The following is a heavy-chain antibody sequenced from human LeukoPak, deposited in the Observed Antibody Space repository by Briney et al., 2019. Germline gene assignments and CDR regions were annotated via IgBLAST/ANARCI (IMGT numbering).Heavy chain of an antibody. J-gene: IGHJ6*02. CDR3: GRGRYFQWFLYDGTDV. Sequence: PGGSLRLSCAASGFTFSSYCMHWVRQAPGKGLVWVSRINSDGSSTSYADSVKGRFTISRDNAKNTLYLQMNRLRADDTAVYYFGRGRYFQWFLYDGTDVWGQGTTVTVSS. D-gene: IGHD3-9*01. CDR1: GFTFSSYC. CDR2: INSDGSST. V-gene: IGHV3-74*01.